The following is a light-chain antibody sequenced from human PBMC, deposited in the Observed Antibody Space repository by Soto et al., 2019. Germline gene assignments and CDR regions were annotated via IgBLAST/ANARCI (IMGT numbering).Light chain of an antibody. CDR1: SSDVGGYNY. CDR3: SSYTSSSIDYV. V-gene: IGLV2-14*01. Sequence: QSALTQPASVSGSPGQSITISCTGTSSDVGGYNYVSWYQQHPGKAPKPMIYEVSNRPSGVSNRFSGSKSGNTASLTISGLPAEDEADYYCSSYTSSSIDYVFGTGTKLTVL. J-gene: IGLJ1*01. CDR2: EVS.